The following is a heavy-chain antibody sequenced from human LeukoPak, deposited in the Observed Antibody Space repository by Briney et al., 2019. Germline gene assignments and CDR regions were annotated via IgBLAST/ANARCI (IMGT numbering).Heavy chain of an antibody. V-gene: IGHV4-34*01. Sequence: SETLSLTCAVYGGSFSGYYWSWIRQPPGKGLEWIGEINHSGSTNYNPSLKSRVTISVDTSKNLFSLKLSSVTAADTAVYYCARVLNSSGYYGIDYWGQGTLVTVSS. CDR2: INHSGST. CDR1: GGSFSGYY. J-gene: IGHJ4*02. CDR3: ARVLNSSGYYGIDY. D-gene: IGHD3-22*01.